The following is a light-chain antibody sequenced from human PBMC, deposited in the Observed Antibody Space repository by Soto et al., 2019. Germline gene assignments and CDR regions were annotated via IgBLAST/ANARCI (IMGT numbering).Light chain of an antibody. CDR1: QSVQYTSNNQRN. CDR2: WAS. CDR3: QQYYVTPFT. J-gene: IGKJ3*01. Sequence: DIVMTQSPDSLAVSLGERATINCKSSQSVQYTSNNQRNLAWYQQKPGQHPKLLISWASTRESGVPDRFSGSGSGTDYTLTISSLQAEDVATYYCQQYYVTPFTFGPGTKVHLK. V-gene: IGKV4-1*01.